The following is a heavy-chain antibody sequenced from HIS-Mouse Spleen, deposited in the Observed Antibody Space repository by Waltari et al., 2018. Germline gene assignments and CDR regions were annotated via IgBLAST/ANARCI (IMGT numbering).Heavy chain of an antibody. CDR2: ISYDGSNK. Sequence: QVQLVESGGGVVQPGRSLRLSCAASGFTFSSYAMHWVRQAPGKGLEWVAVISYDGSNKYYADSVKGRFTISRDNSKNTLYLQMNSLRAEDTAVYYCARDSLRDIVVVVAANGAFDIWGQGTMVTVSS. J-gene: IGHJ3*02. V-gene: IGHV3-30-3*01. D-gene: IGHD2-15*01. CDR1: GFTFSSYA. CDR3: ARDSLRDIVVVVAANGAFDI.